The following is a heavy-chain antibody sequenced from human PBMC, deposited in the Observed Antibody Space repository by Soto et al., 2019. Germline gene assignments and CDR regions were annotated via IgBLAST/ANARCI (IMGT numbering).Heavy chain of an antibody. CDR1: GYIFTTYG. CDR3: ARGRYGEY. Sequence: QVHLVQSGAEVKKPGASVKVSCKGSGYIFTTYGITWVRQALGQGLEWMGWIRAHNGNTNYAENLQGRVTVTRDTPTSAAYMELRNLRSDDTSVYYFARGRYGEYWGQGAVVSVSS. CDR2: IRAHNGNT. J-gene: IGHJ4*02. D-gene: IGHD3-10*01. V-gene: IGHV1-18*01.